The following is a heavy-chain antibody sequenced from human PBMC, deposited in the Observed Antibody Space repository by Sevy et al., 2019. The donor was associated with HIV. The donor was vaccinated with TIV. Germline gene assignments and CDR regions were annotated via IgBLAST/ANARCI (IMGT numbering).Heavy chain of an antibody. J-gene: IGHJ3*02. CDR1: GGTFSSYA. CDR3: TSTDYYDSDGYYLYAFDI. D-gene: IGHD3-22*01. CDR2: IIPISATA. V-gene: IGHV1-69*13. Sequence: ASVKVSCKAFGGTFSSYAISWVRQAPGQGLEWMGGIIPISATANYAQKFQGRVTITADESTSTAYMEMGGLRSEDTAVYYCTSTDYYDSDGYYLYAFDIWGQGTMLTVSS.